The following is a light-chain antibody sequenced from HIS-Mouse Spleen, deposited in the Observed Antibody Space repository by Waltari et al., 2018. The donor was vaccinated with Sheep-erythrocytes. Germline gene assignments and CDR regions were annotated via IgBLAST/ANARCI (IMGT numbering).Light chain of an antibody. CDR1: SSDVGGYNY. V-gene: IGLV2-23*02. J-gene: IGLJ3*02. CDR2: EVS. CDR3: CSYAGSSTPWV. Sequence: QSALTQPPSASGSPGQSVTISCTGTSSDVGGYNYVSWYQQNPGKAPKLMIYEVSKRPSVVSKCFSGSKSGNTASLTISGLQAEDEADYYCCSYAGSSTPWVFGGGTKLTVL.